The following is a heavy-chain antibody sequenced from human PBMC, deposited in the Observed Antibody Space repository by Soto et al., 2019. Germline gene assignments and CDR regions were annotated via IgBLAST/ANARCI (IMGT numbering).Heavy chain of an antibody. CDR2: MNPNSGKA. J-gene: IGHJ4*02. D-gene: IGHD2-21*01. V-gene: IGHV1-8*01. CDR3: VKNRRYTFAIDY. Sequence: ASVKVSCKASGYTFINYDINWVRQAAGQGLEWMGWMNPNSGKAGYAQKFQGRVTMARSTSIATAYMELSSLTSEDTAIYYCVKNRRYTFAIDYWGQGTLVTVSS. CDR1: GYTFINYD.